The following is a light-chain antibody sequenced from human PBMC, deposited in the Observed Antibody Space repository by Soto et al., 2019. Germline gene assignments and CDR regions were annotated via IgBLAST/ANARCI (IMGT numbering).Light chain of an antibody. V-gene: IGLV1-40*01. CDR2: GNT. CDR3: LSFESSLSVV. J-gene: IGLJ2*01. Sequence: QSVLTQPPSVSGAPGQWVTISCTGSSSNIGAGYDVHWYQPLPGRAPKLLIYGNTNRPSGVPDRFSGSKSGTSASLAITGLQAEDEADYYCLSFESSLSVVFGGGTKLTVL. CDR1: SSNIGAGYD.